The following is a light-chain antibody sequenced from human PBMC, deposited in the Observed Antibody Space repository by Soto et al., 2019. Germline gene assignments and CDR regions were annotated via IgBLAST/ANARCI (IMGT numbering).Light chain of an antibody. V-gene: IGKV3-11*01. J-gene: IGKJ1*01. Sequence: EIVLTQSPATLSLSPGERATLSCRASQSVSSYLAWYQQKPGQAPRLLIYDASNRATGIPARFSGSGSGTDFTLTISSLEPEDFAVDYCQQRSNWPFAFGQGTKVEIK. CDR2: DAS. CDR3: QQRSNWPFA. CDR1: QSVSSY.